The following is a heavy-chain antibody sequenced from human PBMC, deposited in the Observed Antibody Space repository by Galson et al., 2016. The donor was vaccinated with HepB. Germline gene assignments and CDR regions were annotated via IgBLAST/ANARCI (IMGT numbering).Heavy chain of an antibody. CDR1: GYTFTGWY. CDR2: INPNSGGT. D-gene: IGHD6-13*01. CDR3: ARTPRLYGSSWYFDS. V-gene: IGHV1-2*02. J-gene: IGHJ4*02. Sequence: SVKVSCKASGYTFTGWYMHWVRQAPGQGLEWMGWINPNSGGTNYAQKFQGRVIVTRDTSLNTAYMELSRLRSDDTAMYYCARTPRLYGSSWYFDSWGQGTLVTVSS.